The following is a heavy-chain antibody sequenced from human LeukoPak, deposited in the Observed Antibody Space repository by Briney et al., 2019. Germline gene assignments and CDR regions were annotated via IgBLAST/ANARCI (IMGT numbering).Heavy chain of an antibody. J-gene: IGHJ6*02. D-gene: IGHD2-15*01. Sequence: SETLSLTCTVSGGSISSSNYYWGWIRQPPGKGLEWIGSIYYSGSTYYNLSLKSRVTISVDTSKNQFSLKLSSVTAADTAVYYCARHTTPYYGMDVWGQGTTVTVSS. CDR3: ARHTTPYYGMDV. V-gene: IGHV4-39*01. CDR2: IYYSGST. CDR1: GGSISSSNYY.